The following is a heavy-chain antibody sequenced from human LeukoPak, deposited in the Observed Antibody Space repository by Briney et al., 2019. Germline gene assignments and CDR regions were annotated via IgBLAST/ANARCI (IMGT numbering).Heavy chain of an antibody. CDR2: ISGSGGST. CDR3: AKGTWDLLPSHYYYGMDV. D-gene: IGHD1-26*01. CDR1: GFTFSSYA. J-gene: IGHJ6*02. Sequence: QPGGSLRLSCAASGFTFSSYAMSWVRQAPGKGLEWVSAISGSGGSTYYADSVKGRFTISRDNSKNTLYLQMNSLKAEDTAVYYCAKGTWDLLPSHYYYGMDVWGQGATVTVSS. V-gene: IGHV3-23*01.